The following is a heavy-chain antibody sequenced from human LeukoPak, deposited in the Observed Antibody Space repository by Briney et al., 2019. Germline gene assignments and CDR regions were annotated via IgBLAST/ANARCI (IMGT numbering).Heavy chain of an antibody. J-gene: IGHJ4*02. D-gene: IGHD2-8*01. CDR2: INNDGSST. CDR1: GFTFSSQW. Sequence: GGSLRLACAASGFTFSSQWMHWVRQAPGKGLVWVSRINNDGSSTIYADSVKGRFTISRDNAKNTLYLQMNSLRAEDTAVYYCVAFVAMVPRWGQGTLVTVSS. V-gene: IGHV3-74*01. CDR3: VAFVAMVPR.